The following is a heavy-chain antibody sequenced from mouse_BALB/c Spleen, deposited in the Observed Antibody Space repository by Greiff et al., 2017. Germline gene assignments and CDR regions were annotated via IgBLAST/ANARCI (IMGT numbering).Heavy chain of an antibody. V-gene: IGHV5-15*02. CDR3: ARDYGSSYFAY. Sequence: DVKLVESGGGLVQPGGSRKLSCAASGFTFSDYGMAWVRQAPGKGPEWVAFISNLAYSIYYADTVTGRFTISRENAKNTLYLEMSSLRSEDTAMYYCARDYGSSYFAYWGQGTLVTVSA. D-gene: IGHD1-1*01. J-gene: IGHJ3*01. CDR2: ISNLAYSI. CDR1: GFTFSDYG.